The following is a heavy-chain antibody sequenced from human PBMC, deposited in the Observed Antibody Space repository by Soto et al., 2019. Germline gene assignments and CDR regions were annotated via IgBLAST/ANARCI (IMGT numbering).Heavy chain of an antibody. D-gene: IGHD2-15*01. Sequence: SETLSLTCTVSGGSISSSSYYWGWIRQPPGKGLEWIGSIYYSGSTYYNPSLKSRVTISVDTSKNQFSLKLSSVTAADTAVYYCARDAGYCSGGSCYSQSNWFDPWGQGTLVTVSS. V-gene: IGHV4-39*07. CDR3: ARDAGYCSGGSCYSQSNWFDP. CDR1: GGSISSSSYY. CDR2: IYYSGST. J-gene: IGHJ5*02.